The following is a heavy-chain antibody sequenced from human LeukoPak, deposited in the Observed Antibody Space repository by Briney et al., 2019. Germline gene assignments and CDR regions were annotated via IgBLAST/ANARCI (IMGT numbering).Heavy chain of an antibody. Sequence: GGSLRLSCAASGFTFDDYAMHWVRQAPGKGLEWVLGISWNSGSIGYADSVKGRFTISRDNAKNSLYLQMNSLRAEDTALYYCAKDYGDYRGYFDYWGQGTLVTVSS. J-gene: IGHJ4*02. D-gene: IGHD4-17*01. V-gene: IGHV3-9*01. CDR2: ISWNSGSI. CDR1: GFTFDDYA. CDR3: AKDYGDYRGYFDY.